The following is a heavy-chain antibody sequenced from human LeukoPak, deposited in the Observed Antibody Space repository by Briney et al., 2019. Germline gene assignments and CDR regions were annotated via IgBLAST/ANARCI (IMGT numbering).Heavy chain of an antibody. CDR2: ISGNSDSV. CDR1: GFTFDDYA. J-gene: IGHJ3*01. CDR3: AKDRDCSSDRCSDAFDV. D-gene: IGHD2-2*01. V-gene: IGHV3-9*01. Sequence: PGRSLRLSCAASGFTFDDYAMHWVRQVPGKGLEWVSSISGNSDSVAYADSLKGRFTISRDNGENSLYLQMNSLKSEDTALYYCAKDRDCSSDRCSDAFDVWGRGTLVTVSS.